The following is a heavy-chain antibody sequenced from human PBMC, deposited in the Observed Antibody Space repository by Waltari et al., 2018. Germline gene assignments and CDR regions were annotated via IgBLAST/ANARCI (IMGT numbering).Heavy chain of an antibody. J-gene: IGHJ3*02. V-gene: IGHV3-23*01. CDR3: AKDRQDAFDI. CDR1: GFTFSSYA. CDR2: ISGGGGTT. Sequence: EVQLLESGGGLVQPGGSLRLSCAASGFTFSSYAMSWVRQAPGKGLDRVRPISGGGGTTYYQDSVKGRFTISRDNSKNTLYLQMNSLRAEDTALYYCAKDRQDAFDIWGQGTMVTVSS.